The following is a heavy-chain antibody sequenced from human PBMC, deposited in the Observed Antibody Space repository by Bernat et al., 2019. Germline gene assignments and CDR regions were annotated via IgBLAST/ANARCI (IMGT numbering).Heavy chain of an antibody. Sequence: EVQLVESGGGLVQPGGSLRLSCAASGFTFSSYEMNWVRQAPGKGLEWVSYISSRGSTIYYADSVQGLFPISSDNAKNSLYLQMNSLRAEDTAVYYCARIRRVRSLHYFDYWGQGTLVTVSS. J-gene: IGHJ4*02. CDR3: ARIRRVRSLHYFDY. CDR1: GFTFSSYE. V-gene: IGHV3-48*03. D-gene: IGHD1-14*01. CDR2: ISSRGSTI.